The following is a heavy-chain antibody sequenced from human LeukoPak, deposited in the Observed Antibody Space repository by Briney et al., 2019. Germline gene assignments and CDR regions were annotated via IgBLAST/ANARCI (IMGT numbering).Heavy chain of an antibody. CDR1: AGSIRTSSYY. CDR2: IYYAGST. D-gene: IGHD6-6*01. Sequence: SETLSLTCTVSAGSIRTSSYYWDWIRQPPGKELAWIGSIYYAGSTYYNPSLKSRVTISLYTSKNHFSLKLRSVTAADTAVYYCARDWGVSARPGYMDVWGKGTTVTVSS. J-gene: IGHJ6*03. V-gene: IGHV4-39*07. CDR3: ARDWGVSARPGYMDV.